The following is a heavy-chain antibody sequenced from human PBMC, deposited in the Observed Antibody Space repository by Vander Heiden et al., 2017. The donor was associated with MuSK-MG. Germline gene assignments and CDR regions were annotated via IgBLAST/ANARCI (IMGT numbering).Heavy chain of an antibody. CDR3: AKASIVVEHVFDY. J-gene: IGHJ4*02. CDR1: GFTFDDYA. D-gene: IGHD3-22*01. Sequence: EVQLVESGGGLVQPGRSLRLSCAASGFTFDDYAMHWVRQAPGKGLEWVSGISWNSGSIGYADSVKGRFTISRDNAKNSLYLQMNSLRAEDTALYYCAKASIVVEHVFDYWGQGTLVTVSS. V-gene: IGHV3-9*01. CDR2: ISWNSGSI.